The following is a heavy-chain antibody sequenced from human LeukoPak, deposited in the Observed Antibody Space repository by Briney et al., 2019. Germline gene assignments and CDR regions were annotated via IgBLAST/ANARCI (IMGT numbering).Heavy chain of an antibody. CDR3: ARDLPRGRPGVAFDI. D-gene: IGHD3-10*01. CDR2: IYTSGST. V-gene: IGHV4-61*09. CDR1: GGSISSATYY. J-gene: IGHJ3*02. Sequence: SETLSLTCTVSGGSISSATYYWTWFRQPAGKGLEWIRQIYTSGSTNYNPSLKSRVTISVDTSKNHFSLKLSSVAAADTAVYYCARDLPRGRPGVAFDIWGQGTMVIVSS.